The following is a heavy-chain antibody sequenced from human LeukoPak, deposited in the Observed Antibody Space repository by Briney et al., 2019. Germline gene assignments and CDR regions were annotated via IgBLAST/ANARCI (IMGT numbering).Heavy chain of an antibody. CDR3: ARVYTSGWYHWFDP. CDR2: LSYSGST. V-gene: IGHV4-38-2*02. D-gene: IGHD6-19*01. J-gene: IGHJ5*02. CDR1: GYSISNGYY. Sequence: SETLSLTCTVSGYSISNGYYWGWIRQPPGKGLEWIGSLSYSGSTYPNLSLKSRVTISLDASRNQFSLKLSSVTAADMALYYCARVYTSGWYHWFDPWGQGALVTVSS.